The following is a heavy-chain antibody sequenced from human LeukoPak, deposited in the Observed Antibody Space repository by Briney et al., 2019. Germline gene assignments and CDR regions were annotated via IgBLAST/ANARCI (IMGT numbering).Heavy chain of an antibody. CDR2: ISGSGAGT. D-gene: IGHD2-15*01. CDR3: AKGSTAFGSSWYGKAYYYMDV. Sequence: GGSLRLSCAASGFTFSAYAMSWVRLAPGKGLEWVSGISGSGAGTYYADSVKGRFTISRDNSKNTLDLQMNSLRAGNTAVYYCAKGSTAFGSSWYGKAYYYMDVWGKGTTVTVSS. V-gene: IGHV3-23*01. CDR1: GFTFSAYA. J-gene: IGHJ6*03.